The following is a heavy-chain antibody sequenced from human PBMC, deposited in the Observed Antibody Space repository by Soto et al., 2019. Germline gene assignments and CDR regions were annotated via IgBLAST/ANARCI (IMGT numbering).Heavy chain of an antibody. Sequence: EVQLVESGGGLVQPGGSLGLSFAASGLTFISYWMSWVRQAPGRGLEWVANIKQDGSEKYYVDSVKGRFTISRDNAKNSLYLQMNSLRAEDTAVYYCASPMTTVNHIDYWGQGTLVTVSS. D-gene: IGHD4-17*01. CDR2: IKQDGSEK. J-gene: IGHJ4*02. V-gene: IGHV3-7*01. CDR3: ASPMTTVNHIDY. CDR1: GLTFISYW.